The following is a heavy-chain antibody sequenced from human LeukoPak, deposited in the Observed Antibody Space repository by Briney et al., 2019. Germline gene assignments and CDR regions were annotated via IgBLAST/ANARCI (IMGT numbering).Heavy chain of an antibody. CDR1: GFTFSNYW. CDR3: ARSYYYDSSGYYTPPDY. CDR2: IKQDGSEK. J-gene: IGHJ4*02. D-gene: IGHD3-22*01. Sequence: GGSLRLSCAASGFTFSNYWMSWVRQAPGKGLEWVANIKQDGSEKYYVDSVKGRFTISRDNAKNSLYLQMNSLGAEDTATYYCARSYYYDSSGYYTPPDYWGQGTLVTVSS. V-gene: IGHV3-7*01.